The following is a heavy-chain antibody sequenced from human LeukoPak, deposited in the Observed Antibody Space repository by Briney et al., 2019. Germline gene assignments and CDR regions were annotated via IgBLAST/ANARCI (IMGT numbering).Heavy chain of an antibody. V-gene: IGHV4-59*01. Sequence: SETLSLTCTVSGGSISSYYWSWIRQPPGKGLEWIGYIYYSGSTNYNPSLKSRVTISVDTSKNQFSLKLSSVTAADTAVYYCASGYYDSSGYPTGYYYYMDVWGKGTTVTISS. J-gene: IGHJ6*03. CDR1: GGSISSYY. CDR3: ASGYYDSSGYPTGYYYYMDV. CDR2: IYYSGST. D-gene: IGHD3-22*01.